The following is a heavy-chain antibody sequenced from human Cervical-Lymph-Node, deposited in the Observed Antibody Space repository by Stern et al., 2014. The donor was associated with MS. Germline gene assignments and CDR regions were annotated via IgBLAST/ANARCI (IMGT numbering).Heavy chain of an antibody. V-gene: IGHV3-53*01. D-gene: IGHD3-22*01. CDR3: ARDYYDSRGYSH. J-gene: IGHJ4*02. Sequence: EVHLVESGGGLIQPGGSLRLSCAASGYSVSTNYMSWIRQAPGKGLEWVAVIYSGGSTYHADSGRGRFTISRDNARNRLALQMDSLRAEDTAVYYCARDYYDSRGYSHWGQGTLVTVSS. CDR1: GYSVSTNY. CDR2: IYSGGST.